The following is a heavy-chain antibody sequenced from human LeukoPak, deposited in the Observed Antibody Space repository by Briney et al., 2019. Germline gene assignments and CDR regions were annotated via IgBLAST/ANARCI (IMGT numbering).Heavy chain of an antibody. J-gene: IGHJ4*02. CDR2: IYYSGST. CDR3: ARARGYSSSWYNY. Sequence: SETLSLTCTVSGGSINSYYWSWIRRPPGKGLEWIGYIYYSGSTNYNPSLKSRVTISVDTSKNQFSLKLSSVTAADTAVYYCARARGYSSSWYNYWGQGTLVTVSS. V-gene: IGHV4-59*01. CDR1: GGSINSYY. D-gene: IGHD6-13*01.